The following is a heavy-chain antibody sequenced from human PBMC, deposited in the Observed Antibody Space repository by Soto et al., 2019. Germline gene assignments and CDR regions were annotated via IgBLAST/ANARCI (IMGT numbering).Heavy chain of an antibody. CDR1: GYTFTGYY. D-gene: IGHD5-12*01. V-gene: IGHV1-2*04. CDR2: INPNSGGT. Sequence: ASVKVSCKASGYTFTGYYMHWVRQAPGQGLEWMGWINPNSGGTNYAQKFQGWVTMTRDTSISTAYMELGRLRSDDTAVYYCARSNRERGYSGYEKGTFWFDPWGQGTLVTVSS. J-gene: IGHJ5*02. CDR3: ARSNRERGYSGYEKGTFWFDP.